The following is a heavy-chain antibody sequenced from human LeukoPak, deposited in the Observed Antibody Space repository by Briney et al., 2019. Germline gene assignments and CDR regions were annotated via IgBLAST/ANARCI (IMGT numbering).Heavy chain of an antibody. D-gene: IGHD6-6*01. CDR3: TSLEYSGSLFY. CDR1: GGSISSYY. Sequence: PSETLSLTCTVSGGSISSYYWNWIRQPPGKGLEWSGSIHYSGNTNYNPSLKSRVTISIDTSKNHFSLNLTSVTAADTAVYYCTSLEYSGSLFYWGRGTLVTVSS. J-gene: IGHJ4*02. V-gene: IGHV4-59*01. CDR2: IHYSGNT.